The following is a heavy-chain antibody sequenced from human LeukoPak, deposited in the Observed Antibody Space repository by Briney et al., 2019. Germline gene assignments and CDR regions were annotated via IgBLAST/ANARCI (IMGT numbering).Heavy chain of an antibody. J-gene: IGHJ4*02. D-gene: IGHD2-8*01. V-gene: IGHV3-7*01. CDR2: IKQDGSEK. CDR3: ARGNGFIIDY. CDR1: GFTLSSNW. Sequence: GGSLRLSCAASGFTLSSNWMNWVRQAPGKGLEWVAIIKQDGSEKYYVDSVKGRFTISRDNAKNSLYLQMNSLRAEDTAVYSCARGNGFIIDYWGQGTLVTVSS.